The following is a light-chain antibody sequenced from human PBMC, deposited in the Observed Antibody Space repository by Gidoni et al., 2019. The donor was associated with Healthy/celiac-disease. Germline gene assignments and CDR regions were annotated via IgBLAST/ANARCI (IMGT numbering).Light chain of an antibody. Sequence: EIVMTQAPANLAVSPGERATRSCRARRSVSSNLAWYQQKPGQAPRLLIYGASTRATGIPARFSGSVSGTEFTLTISSLQSEDFAVYYCQQYNNWPPYTFGQVTKLEIK. CDR1: RSVSSN. CDR3: QQYNNWPPYT. V-gene: IGKV3-15*01. CDR2: GAS. J-gene: IGKJ2*01.